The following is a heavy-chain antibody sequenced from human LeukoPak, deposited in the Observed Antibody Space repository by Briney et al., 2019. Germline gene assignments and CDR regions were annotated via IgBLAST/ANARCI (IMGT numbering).Heavy chain of an antibody. D-gene: IGHD5-24*01. CDR1: GFPFSSYW. V-gene: IGHV3-7*04. CDR3: TRVGYIDEGIDY. Sequence: GGSLRLSCVASGFPFSSYWMTWVRQAPGKGLEWVANIKQDGSKKSYVDSVKGRFTISRDNAKNSLYLQMNSLRAEDTAIYYCTRVGYIDEGIDYWGQGTLVTVSA. J-gene: IGHJ4*02. CDR2: IKQDGSKK.